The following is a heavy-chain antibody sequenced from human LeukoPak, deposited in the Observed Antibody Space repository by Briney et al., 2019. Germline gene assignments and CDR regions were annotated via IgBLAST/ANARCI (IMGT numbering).Heavy chain of an antibody. D-gene: IGHD5-24*01. CDR3: ARVGLGKMATINDAFDI. CDR2: IYYSGST. CDR1: GGSISSSSYY. V-gene: IGHV4-39*01. Sequence: SSETLSLTCTVSGGSISSSSYYWGWIRQPPGKGLEWIGSIYYSGSTYYNPSLKSRVTISVDTSKNQFSLKLSSVTAADTAVYYCARVGLGKMATINDAFDIWGQGTMVTVSS. J-gene: IGHJ3*02.